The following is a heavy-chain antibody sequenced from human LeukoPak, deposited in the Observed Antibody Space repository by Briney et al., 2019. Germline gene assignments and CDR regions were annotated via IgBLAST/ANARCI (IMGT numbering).Heavy chain of an antibody. J-gene: IGHJ4*02. D-gene: IGHD6-13*01. Sequence: WIGYIYYSGSTYYNPSLKSRVTISVDTSKNQFSLKLSSVTAADTAVYYCARVVIAAAGIDYWGQGTLVTVSS. CDR2: IYYSGST. V-gene: IGHV4-31*02. CDR3: ARVVIAAAGIDY.